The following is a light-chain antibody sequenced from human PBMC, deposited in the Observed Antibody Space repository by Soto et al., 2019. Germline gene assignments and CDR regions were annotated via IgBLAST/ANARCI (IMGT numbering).Light chain of an antibody. J-gene: IGLJ1*01. Sequence: QSALNQPRSVSGSPGQSVTISCTGTSTDVGGYNYVSWYQQHPGKVPKLMLYDVSKRPSGVTDRFSGSKSGNTASLTISGLQAEDEADYYCCSYAGRDTLYVFGSGTNVTVL. CDR2: DVS. CDR3: CSYAGRDTLYV. V-gene: IGLV2-11*01. CDR1: STDVGGYNY.